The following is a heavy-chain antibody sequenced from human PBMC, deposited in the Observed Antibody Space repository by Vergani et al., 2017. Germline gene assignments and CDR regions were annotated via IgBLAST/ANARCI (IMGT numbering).Heavy chain of an antibody. Sequence: QVQVVQSGAEVKKSGASVKVSCKTSGYTFSNYYMHWVRQAPGQGLEWMGIINPSGGHTNYAQKFQGRVTMTRDTSTSTVYMELSSLRSEDTAIYYCARGDYGILTGYRYWGQGPWAPSPQ. CDR2: INPSGGHT. CDR1: GYTFSNYY. J-gene: IGHJ4*02. V-gene: IGHV1-46*03. D-gene: IGHD3-9*01. CDR3: ARGDYGILTGYRY.